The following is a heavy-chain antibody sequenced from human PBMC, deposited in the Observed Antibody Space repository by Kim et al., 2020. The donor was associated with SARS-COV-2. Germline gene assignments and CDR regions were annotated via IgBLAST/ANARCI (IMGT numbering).Heavy chain of an antibody. CDR2: INQEGRDR. V-gene: IGHV3-7*01. Sequence: GGSLRLSCAASGLTLSTSWMSWVRQAPGKGLEWVANINQEGRDRYYVDSVKGRFTISRDNAKNSLYLEMNSLRAEDTAIYYCARCTNQVAGRTDAFNLGGQGPVVTVPP. J-gene: IGHJ3*01. CDR3: ARCTNQVAGRTDAFNL. D-gene: IGHD6-19*01. CDR1: GLTLSTSW.